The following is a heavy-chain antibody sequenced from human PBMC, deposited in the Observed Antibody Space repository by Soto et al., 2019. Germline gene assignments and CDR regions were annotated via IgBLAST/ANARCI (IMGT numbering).Heavy chain of an antibody. V-gene: IGHV3-23*01. CDR3: AKNLPSCSSTSCQNAFDI. CDR2: ISGSGGST. D-gene: IGHD2-2*01. Sequence: EVQLLESGGGLVQPGGSLRLSCAASGFTFSSYAMSWVRQAPGKGLEWVPAISGSGGSTYYADSVKGRFTISRDNSKNTLYLQMNSLRAEDTAVYYCAKNLPSCSSTSCQNAFDIWGQGTMVTVSS. J-gene: IGHJ3*02. CDR1: GFTFSSYA.